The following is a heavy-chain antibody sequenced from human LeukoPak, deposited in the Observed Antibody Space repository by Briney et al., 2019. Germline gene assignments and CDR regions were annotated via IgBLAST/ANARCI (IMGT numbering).Heavy chain of an antibody. Sequence: SETLSLTCTVSGGSISSYYWSWIRQPPGKGLEWIGYIYYSGSTNYNPSLESRVTISVDTSKNQFSLKLSSVTAADTAVYYCARDVGYYDSSGYSNWFDPWGQGTLVTVSS. CDR3: ARDVGYYDSSGYSNWFDP. CDR2: IYYSGST. J-gene: IGHJ5*02. D-gene: IGHD3-22*01. V-gene: IGHV4-59*01. CDR1: GGSISSYY.